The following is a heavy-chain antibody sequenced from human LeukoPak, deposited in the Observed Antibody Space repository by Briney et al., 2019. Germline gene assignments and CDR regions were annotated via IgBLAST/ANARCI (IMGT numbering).Heavy chain of an antibody. CDR3: ARIPPWAEYYYGMDV. D-gene: IGHD2-21*01. Sequence: SETLSLTCTVSGGSISSYYWSWIRQPPGKGLEWIGYIYYSGSTNYNPSLKSRVTISVDASKNQFSLKLSSVTAADTAVYYCARIPPWAEYYYGMDVWGQGTTVTVSS. J-gene: IGHJ6*02. V-gene: IGHV4-59*08. CDR2: IYYSGST. CDR1: GGSISSYY.